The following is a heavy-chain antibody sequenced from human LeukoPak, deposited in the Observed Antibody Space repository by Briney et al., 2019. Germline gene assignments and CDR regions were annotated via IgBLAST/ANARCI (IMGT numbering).Heavy chain of an antibody. J-gene: IGHJ5*02. D-gene: IGHD3-16*02. CDR2: INTYNGNT. CDR3: ARNSPRDVAGRQFLPGVLSSLSQCDNCFDP. V-gene: IGHV1-18*04. Sequence: ASVKVSCKASGYTFTNYGISWVRQAPGQGLEWMGWINTYNGNTNYAQKFQGRVTMTTDTSTSTAYMELRSLRSDDTAVYYCARNSPRDVAGRQFLPGVLSSLSQCDNCFDPWGQGTLVSVSS. CDR1: GYTFTNYG.